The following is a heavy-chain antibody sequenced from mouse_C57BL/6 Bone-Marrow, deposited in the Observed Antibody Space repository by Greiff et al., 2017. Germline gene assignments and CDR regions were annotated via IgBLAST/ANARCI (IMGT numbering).Heavy chain of an antibody. V-gene: IGHV1-15*01. J-gene: IGHJ1*03. Sequence: VKLQESGAELVRPGASVTLSCKASGYTFTDYEMHWVKQTPVHGLEWIGAIDPETGGTAYNQKFKGKAILTADKSSSTAYMELRSLTSEDSAVYYCTEGFDVWGTGTTVTVSS. CDR1: GYTFTDYE. CDR2: IDPETGGT. CDR3: TEGFDV.